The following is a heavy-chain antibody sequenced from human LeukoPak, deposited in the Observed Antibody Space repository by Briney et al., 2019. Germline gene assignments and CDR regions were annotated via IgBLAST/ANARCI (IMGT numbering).Heavy chain of an antibody. V-gene: IGHV3-9*03. CDR3: AKDNYGDYGGPFDY. J-gene: IGHJ4*02. CDR1: GFTFDDYA. CDR2: ISWNSGSI. D-gene: IGHD4-17*01. Sequence: PGGSPRLSCAASGFTFDDYAMHWVRRAPGKGLEWVSGISWNSGSIGYADYVKGRFTISRDNAKNSLYLQMNSLRAEDMALYYCAKDNYGDYGGPFDYWGQGTLVTVSS.